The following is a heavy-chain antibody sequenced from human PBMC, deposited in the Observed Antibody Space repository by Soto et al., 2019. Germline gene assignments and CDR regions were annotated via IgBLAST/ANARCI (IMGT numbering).Heavy chain of an antibody. CDR1: GYTFTSYG. CDR3: AKNGITPRSFDYYYYYMDV. J-gene: IGHJ6*03. D-gene: IGHD3-10*01. Sequence: ASVKVSCKASGYTFTSYGISWVRQAPGQGLEWMGWISAYNGNTNYAQKLQGRVTMTTDTSTSTAYIELRSLRSDDTAVYYCAKNGITPRSFDYYYYYMDVCGKGTTVTVSS. CDR2: ISAYNGNT. V-gene: IGHV1-18*01.